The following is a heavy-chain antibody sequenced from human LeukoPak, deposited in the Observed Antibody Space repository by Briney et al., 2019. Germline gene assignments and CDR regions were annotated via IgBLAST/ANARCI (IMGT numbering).Heavy chain of an antibody. Sequence: GGSLRLSCAVSGSDFSSHNFHWVRQAPGKGLEWVSGISWNSGSIGYADSVKGRFTISRDNSKNTVSVQMDSLRAEDTAVYYCAKGASSSRRYFDLWGRGTLVTVSS. V-gene: IGHV3-23*01. CDR1: GSDFSSHN. J-gene: IGHJ2*01. CDR2: ISWNSGSI. D-gene: IGHD6-6*01. CDR3: AKGASSSRRYFDL.